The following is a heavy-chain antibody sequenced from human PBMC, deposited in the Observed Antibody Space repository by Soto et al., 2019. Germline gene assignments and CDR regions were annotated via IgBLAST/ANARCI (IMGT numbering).Heavy chain of an antibody. CDR2: IYYSGRT. V-gene: IGHV4-31*03. Sequence: TLSLTCSVSGDSIGSGNYYWSWIRQYPGKGLEWIGYIYYSGRTYYNPSLKSRVTISIDTSKHQFSLKLTSVTAADTAVYYCATYCSGGNCFDWLDSWGQGILVTVSS. CDR1: GDSIGSGNYY. D-gene: IGHD2-15*01. CDR3: ATYCSGGNCFDWLDS. J-gene: IGHJ5*01.